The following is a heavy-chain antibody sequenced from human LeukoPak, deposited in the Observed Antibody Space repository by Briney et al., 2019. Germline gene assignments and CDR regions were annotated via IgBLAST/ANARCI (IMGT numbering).Heavy chain of an antibody. CDR3: AKGYYYDSSGYYQHFDH. D-gene: IGHD3-22*01. CDR2: ISYDGSNQ. CDR1: GFTFSNFG. V-gene: IGHV3-30*18. Sequence: PGGSLRLSCAASGFTFSNFGIHWVRQAPGKGLEWVALISYDGSNQYYADSVKGRFTISRDNSKSTLYLQTNSLRPEDTAVYYCAKGYYYDSSGYYQHFDHWGQGTLVTVSS. J-gene: IGHJ4*02.